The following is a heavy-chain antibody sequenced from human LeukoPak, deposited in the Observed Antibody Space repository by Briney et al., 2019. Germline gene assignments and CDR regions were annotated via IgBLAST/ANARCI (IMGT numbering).Heavy chain of an antibody. CDR2: ISGSGGST. V-gene: IGHV3-23*01. Sequence: GGFLRLSCAASGFTFSSYAMSWVRQAPGKGLEWVSAISGSGGSTYYADSVKGRFTISRDNSKNTLYPQMNSLRAEDTAVYYCAKDRPGATADNWFDPWGQGTLVTVSS. J-gene: IGHJ5*02. CDR1: GFTFSSYA. CDR3: AKDRPGATADNWFDP. D-gene: IGHD1-26*01.